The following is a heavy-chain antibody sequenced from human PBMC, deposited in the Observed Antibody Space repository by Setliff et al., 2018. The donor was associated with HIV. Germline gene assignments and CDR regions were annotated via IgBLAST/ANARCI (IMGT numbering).Heavy chain of an antibody. V-gene: IGHV1-2*06. CDR3: VRPRVFDSFDV. CDR1: GFLVTGYN. CDR2: INPNNGGT. J-gene: IGHJ3*01. Sequence: GASVKVSCKALGFLVTGYNVHWVRQAPGHGPEWLGRINPNNGGTNYARKFQGRVTMSLDTPTSTVYLELKALTSDDTAVYYCVRPRVFDSFDVWGPGTMVTVSS.